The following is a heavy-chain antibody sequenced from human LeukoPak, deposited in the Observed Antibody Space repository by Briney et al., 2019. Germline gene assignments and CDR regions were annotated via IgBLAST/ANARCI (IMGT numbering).Heavy chain of an antibody. D-gene: IGHD3-9*01. CDR1: GVSISSGGYS. CDR3: ARGYDILTSHDYFDY. Sequence: SQTPSLTCAVSGVSISSGGYSWSWIRQPPGKGLEWIGYIYQSGHTYYNPSLKSRITISLDRSKNQFSLMLTSVTAADTAVYYCARGYDILTSHDYFDYWGQGILVTVSS. CDR2: IYQSGHT. V-gene: IGHV4-30-2*01. J-gene: IGHJ4*02.